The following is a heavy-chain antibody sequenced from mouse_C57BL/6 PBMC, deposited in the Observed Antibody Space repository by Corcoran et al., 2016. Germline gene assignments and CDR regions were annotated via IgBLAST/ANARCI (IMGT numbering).Heavy chain of an antibody. CDR3: ARGDDGYFDY. CDR2: INPNNGGT. D-gene: IGHD2-12*01. J-gene: IGHJ2*01. V-gene: IGHV1-26*01. CDR1: GYTFTDYY. Sequence: EVQLQQSGPELVKPGASVKISCKASGYTFTDYYMNWVNQSHGKSLEWMGDINPNNGGTSYNQKFKGKATLTVDKSSSTAYMELRSLTSEDSAVYYCARGDDGYFDYWGQGTTLTVSS.